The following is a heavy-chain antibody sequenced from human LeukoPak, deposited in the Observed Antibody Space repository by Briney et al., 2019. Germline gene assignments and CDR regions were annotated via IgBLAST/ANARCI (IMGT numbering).Heavy chain of an antibody. CDR3: ARHIGSSWLDAFDI. CDR2: MYYSGSS. D-gene: IGHD6-13*01. CDR1: GGSIRSYC. V-gene: IGHV4-59*08. Sequence: PSETLSLTCTVSGGSIRSYCWSWIRHPPGKGLGWIGYMYYSGSSNYNPSLKSRVTIVVDTSKNRFSLNLSSVTAANTAVYYCARHIGSSWLDAFDIWGQGTMVTVSS. J-gene: IGHJ3*02.